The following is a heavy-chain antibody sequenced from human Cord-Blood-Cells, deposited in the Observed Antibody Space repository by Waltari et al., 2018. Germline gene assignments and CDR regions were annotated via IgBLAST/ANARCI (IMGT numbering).Heavy chain of an antibody. CDR3: ARGGVLRLLEWLRDYYYGMDV. D-gene: IGHD3-3*01. V-gene: IGHV1-2*06. CDR2: INPNSGGT. Sequence: QVQLVQSGAEVKKPGASVKVSCKASGYTFTGYYMHWVRQAPGHGLEWMGRINPNSGGTNYAQKFQGRVTMTRDTSISTAYMELSRLRSDDTAVYYCARGGVLRLLEWLRDYYYGMDVWGQGTTVTVSS. CDR1: GYTFTGYY. J-gene: IGHJ6*02.